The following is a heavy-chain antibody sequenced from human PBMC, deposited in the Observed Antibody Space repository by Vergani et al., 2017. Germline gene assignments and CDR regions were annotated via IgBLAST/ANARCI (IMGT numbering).Heavy chain of an antibody. J-gene: IGHJ6*02. Sequence: EVQLLESGGGLVQPGGSLRLSCAASGFTFSSYAMSWVRQAPGKGLEWVSVIYSGGSTYYADSVKGRFTISRHNSKNTLYLQMNSLRADDTAVYYCARDSSSWYYYYYGMDVWGQGP. CDR2: IYSGGST. D-gene: IGHD6-13*01. V-gene: IGHV3-53*04. CDR1: GFTFSSYA. CDR3: ARDSSSWYYYYYGMDV.